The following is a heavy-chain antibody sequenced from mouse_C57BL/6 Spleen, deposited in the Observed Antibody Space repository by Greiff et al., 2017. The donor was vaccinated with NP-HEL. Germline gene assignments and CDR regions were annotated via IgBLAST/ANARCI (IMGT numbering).Heavy chain of an antibody. Sequence: VQLQQSGAELVRPGASVKLSCTASGFNIKDYYMHWVKQRPEQGLEWIGRIDPEDGDTEYAPKFQGKATMTADTSSNTAYLQLSSLTSEDTAVYYCTTRYYGSSSAWFAYWGQGTLVTVSA. V-gene: IGHV14-1*01. CDR3: TTRYYGSSSAWFAY. CDR1: GFNIKDYY. D-gene: IGHD1-1*01. CDR2: IDPEDGDT. J-gene: IGHJ3*01.